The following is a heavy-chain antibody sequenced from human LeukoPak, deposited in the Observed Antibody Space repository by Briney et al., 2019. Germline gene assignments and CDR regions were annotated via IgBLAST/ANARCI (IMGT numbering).Heavy chain of an antibody. D-gene: IGHD6-19*01. CDR2: MNTNTGNP. Sequence: ASVKVSCKASGYTFTSYDINWVRQATGQGLEWMGWMNTNTGNPTYAQGFTGRFVFSLDTSVSTAYLQISSLKAEDTAVYYCARDGGVVAGKVWFDYWGQGTLVTVSS. CDR3: ARDGGVVAGKVWFDY. V-gene: IGHV7-4-1*02. CDR1: GYTFTSYD. J-gene: IGHJ4*02.